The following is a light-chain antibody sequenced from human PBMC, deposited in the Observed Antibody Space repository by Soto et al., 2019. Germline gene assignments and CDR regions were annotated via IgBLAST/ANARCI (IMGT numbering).Light chain of an antibody. J-gene: IGKJ1*01. Sequence: EIVLTQSPATLSLSPGERATLSCRASQSVSSYLAWYQQKPGQAPRLLIYDASTRATGIPARFSGSGSGTDFTLTISSLEPEDFAVCYCQQRGNWPKTFGQGTRVEIK. CDR1: QSVSSY. CDR2: DAS. V-gene: IGKV3-11*01. CDR3: QQRGNWPKT.